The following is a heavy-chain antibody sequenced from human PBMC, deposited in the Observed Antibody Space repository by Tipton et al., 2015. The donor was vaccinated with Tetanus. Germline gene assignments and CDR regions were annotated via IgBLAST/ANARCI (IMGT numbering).Heavy chain of an antibody. CDR3: ARGTFHAFDF. Sequence: LRLSCTVSGGSINSGGHFWTWIRQRTGKGLEWIGHIRDNGNSYANPSLSGRVTMSVDTRKNQFSLNLTSMSVADTATYYCARGTFHAFDFWGQGVQVTVSA. CDR1: GGSINSGGHF. CDR2: IRDNGNS. J-gene: IGHJ4*02. V-gene: IGHV4-31*02. D-gene: IGHD2/OR15-2a*01.